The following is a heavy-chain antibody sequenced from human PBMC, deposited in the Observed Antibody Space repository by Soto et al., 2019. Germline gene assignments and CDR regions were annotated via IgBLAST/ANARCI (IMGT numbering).Heavy chain of an antibody. V-gene: IGHV4-4*02. Sequence: PSETLSLTCAVSGDSFTSNNWWTWVRQPPAQGLVWFGEMYRTGSTNYNPSHKSRPTISLDKSENHFSLKATSLTAADPAVYYCASRDPGTSVDYWGQGNLVTVSP. J-gene: IGHJ4*02. D-gene: IGHD1-7*01. CDR1: GDSFTSNNW. CDR2: MYRTGST. CDR3: ASRDPGTSVDY.